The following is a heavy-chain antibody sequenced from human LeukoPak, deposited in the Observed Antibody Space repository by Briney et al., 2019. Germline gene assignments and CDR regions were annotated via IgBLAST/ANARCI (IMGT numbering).Heavy chain of an antibody. D-gene: IGHD3-22*01. CDR1: GFTFSNAW. CDR2: IKSKTDGGTT. V-gene: IGHV3-15*01. Sequence: GGSLRLSCAASGFTFSNAWMSWVRQAPGKGLEWVGRIKSKTDGGTTDYAAPVKGRFTISRDDSKNTLYLQMNSLKTEDTAAYYCTTDLSYYDSSGYYQTLDYWGQGTLVTVSS. J-gene: IGHJ4*02. CDR3: TTDLSYYDSSGYYQTLDY.